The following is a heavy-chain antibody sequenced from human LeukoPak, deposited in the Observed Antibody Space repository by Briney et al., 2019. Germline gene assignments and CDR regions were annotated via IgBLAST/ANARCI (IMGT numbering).Heavy chain of an antibody. CDR2: IYYSGST. Sequence: SSETLSLTCTVSGGSISSGDYYWSWIRQPPGKGLEWIGYIYYSGSTYYNPPLKSRVTISVDTSKNQFSVKLSSVTAADTAVYYCARGPDTAMVHFDYWGEGTLVTVSS. CDR3: ARGPDTAMVHFDY. CDR1: GGSISSGDYY. V-gene: IGHV4-30-4*08. D-gene: IGHD5-18*01. J-gene: IGHJ4*02.